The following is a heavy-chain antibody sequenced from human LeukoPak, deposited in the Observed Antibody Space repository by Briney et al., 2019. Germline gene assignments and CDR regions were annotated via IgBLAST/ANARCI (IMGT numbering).Heavy chain of an antibody. Sequence: ASVKVSCKASGYTFTSYDINWVRQATGQGLEWMGWMNPNSGNTGYAQKFQGRVTMTRNTSISTAYMELSSLRPEDTAVYYCSYGSGSQYYYYYYGMDVWGQGTTVTVSS. CDR2: MNPNSGNT. J-gene: IGHJ6*02. V-gene: IGHV1-8*01. CDR1: GYTFTSYD. D-gene: IGHD3-10*01. CDR3: SYGSGSQYYYYYYGMDV.